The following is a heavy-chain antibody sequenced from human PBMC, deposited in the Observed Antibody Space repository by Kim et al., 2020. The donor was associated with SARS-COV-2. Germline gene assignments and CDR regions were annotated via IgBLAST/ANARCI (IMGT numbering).Heavy chain of an antibody. Sequence: SETLSLTCTVSGAPISGYYWIWIRQPPGKGLEWIGTFYRSGSTSSNPSLKSRVTTSADTSRPQFSLQLSSVTAADTALYYCAGWDCSDNAGLVFWGQGT. V-gene: IGHV4-59*13. CDR1: GAPISGYY. D-gene: IGHD2-21*02. J-gene: IGHJ4*02. CDR3: AGWDCSDNAGLVF. CDR2: FYRSGST.